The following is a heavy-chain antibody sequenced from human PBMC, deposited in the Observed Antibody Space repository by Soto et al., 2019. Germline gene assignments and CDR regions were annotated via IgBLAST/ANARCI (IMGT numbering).Heavy chain of an antibody. CDR1: GDTFTNFG. CDR2: IATYNSNK. J-gene: IGHJ4*02. D-gene: IGHD2-15*01. Sequence: ASVKVSCKTSGDTFTNFGLSWVRQAPGQGLEWMGWIATYNSNKNYAQKFQGRLTLTTDTSTSTGYMELKSLEYDDTAVYYCAKDLTNQCGSCYYSYWGQGTLVTVSS. V-gene: IGHV1-18*01. CDR3: AKDLTNQCGSCYYSY.